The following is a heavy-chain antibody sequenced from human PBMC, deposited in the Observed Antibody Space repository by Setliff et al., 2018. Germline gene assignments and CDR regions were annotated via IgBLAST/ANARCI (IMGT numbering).Heavy chain of an antibody. Sequence: HLGGSLRLSCAASGFTFSSYWMSWVRQAPGKGLEWVANIKEDGSQRNYVDAVRGRFTVSRDNARNLLYLQMNSLRPEDTAIYYCVPHPNAYNDFWGQGTLVTVSS. CDR1: GFTFSSYW. CDR3: VPHPNAYNDF. V-gene: IGHV3-7*03. CDR2: IKEDGSQR. J-gene: IGHJ4*02. D-gene: IGHD1-1*01.